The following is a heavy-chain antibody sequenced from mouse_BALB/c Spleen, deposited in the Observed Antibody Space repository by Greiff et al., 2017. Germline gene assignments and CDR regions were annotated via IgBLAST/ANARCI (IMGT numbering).Heavy chain of an antibody. Sequence: QVQLQQSGPELVRPGVSVKISCKGSGYTFTDYAMHWVKQSHAKSLEWIGVISTYYGNTNYNQKFKGKATMTVDKSSSTAYMELARLTSEDSAIYYCARERDGYNYAMDYWGQGTSVTVSS. CDR3: ARERDGYNYAMDY. V-gene: IGHV1-67*01. D-gene: IGHD2-3*01. J-gene: IGHJ4*01. CDR1: GYTFTDYA. CDR2: ISTYYGNT.